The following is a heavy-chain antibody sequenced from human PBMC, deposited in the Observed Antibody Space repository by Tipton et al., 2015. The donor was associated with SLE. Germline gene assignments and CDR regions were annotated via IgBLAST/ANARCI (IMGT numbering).Heavy chain of an antibody. CDR3: ARDLGSPGNWFDP. V-gene: IGHV4-61*02. CDR2: IYSNGAT. CDR1: GVSIMSGGYY. J-gene: IGHJ5*02. D-gene: IGHD1-26*01. Sequence: TLSLTCNVSGVSIMSGGYYWTWIRQPAGRGLEWIGRIYSNGATNYNPSLMSRFTISVDTPKNQFSLKLTSVTAADTAVYYCARDLGSPGNWFDPWGQGPLVTVSS.